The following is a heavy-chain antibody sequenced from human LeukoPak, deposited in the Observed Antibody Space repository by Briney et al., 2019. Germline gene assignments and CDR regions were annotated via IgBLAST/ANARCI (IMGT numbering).Heavy chain of an antibody. J-gene: IGHJ6*03. D-gene: IGHD2/OR15-2a*01. CDR3: AKGGLAHYFGYYYMDV. CDR2: MNPNSGNT. V-gene: IGHV1-8*01. CDR1: GYTFTSYD. Sequence: ASVKVSCKASGYTFTSYDINWVRQATGQGLEWMGWMNPNSGNTGYAQKFQGRVTMTRNTSISTAYMELSSLRSEDTAVYYCAKGGLAHYFGYYYMDVWGKGTTVTVSS.